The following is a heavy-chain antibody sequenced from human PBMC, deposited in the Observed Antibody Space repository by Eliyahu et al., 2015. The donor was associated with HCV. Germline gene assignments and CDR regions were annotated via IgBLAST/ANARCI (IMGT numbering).Heavy chain of an antibody. CDR2: IYHSGST. CDR1: GGXISSGNXY. J-gene: IGHJ5*02. CDR3: ARRHYYDSSGYLNFFDP. V-gene: IGHV4-30-4*01. Sequence: QVQLQESGPGLVXPSQTLSLTCXVSGGXISSGNXYWSWIRQSPGKGLEWIGYIYHSGSTSYNPSLESRITISVDTSKNQFSLKLTSVTAADTAIYYCARRHYYDSSGYLNFFDPWGQGTLVTVSS. D-gene: IGHD3-22*01.